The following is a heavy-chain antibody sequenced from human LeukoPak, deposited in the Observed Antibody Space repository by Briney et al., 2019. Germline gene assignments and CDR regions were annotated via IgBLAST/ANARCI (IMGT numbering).Heavy chain of an antibody. D-gene: IGHD2-15*01. CDR1: GGTFSSYA. J-gene: IGHJ4*02. CDR2: IIPILGIA. CDR3: ARDLPRFCTEGYCSGGSLGYFDY. V-gene: IGHV1-69*04. Sequence: ASVKVSCKASGGTFSSYAISWVRQAPGQGLEWMGRIIPILGIANYAQKFQGRVTITADKSTSTAYMELSSLRSEDTAVYYCARDLPRFCTEGYCSGGSLGYFDYWGQGTLVTVSS.